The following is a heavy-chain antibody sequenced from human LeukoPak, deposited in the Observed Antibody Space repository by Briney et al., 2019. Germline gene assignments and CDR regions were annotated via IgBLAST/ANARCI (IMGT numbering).Heavy chain of an antibody. CDR2: IIPIFGTA. CDR1: GGTFSSYA. V-gene: IGHV1-69*13. D-gene: IGHD6-13*01. Sequence: EASVKVSCKASGGTFSSYAISWVRQAPGQGLEWMGGIIPIFGTANYAQKFQGRVTITADESTSTAYMELSSLRSEDMAVYYCAREELSIAAAGYDYWGQGTLVTVSS. J-gene: IGHJ4*02. CDR3: AREELSIAAAGYDY.